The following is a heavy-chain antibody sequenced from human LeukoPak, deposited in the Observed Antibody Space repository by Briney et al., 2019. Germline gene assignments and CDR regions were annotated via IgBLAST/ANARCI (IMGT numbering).Heavy chain of an antibody. V-gene: IGHV4-59*01. CDR3: AREGPYDFWSGYLDY. J-gene: IGHJ4*02. Sequence: SETLSLTCTVSGGSISSYYWSWIRQPPGTGLEWIGYIYYSGSTNYNPSLKSRVTISVDTSKNQFSLKLSSVTAADTAVYYCAREGPYDFWSGYLDYWGQGTLVTVSS. CDR1: GGSISSYY. CDR2: IYYSGST. D-gene: IGHD3-3*01.